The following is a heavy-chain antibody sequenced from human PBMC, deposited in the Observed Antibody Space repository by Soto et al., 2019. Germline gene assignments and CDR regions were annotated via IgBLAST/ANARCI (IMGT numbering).Heavy chain of an antibody. CDR3: ARGRYFDWLSSPDAFDI. Sequence: NPSETLSLTCTVSGGSISSGDYYWSWIRQPPGKGLEWIGYIYYSGSTYYNPSLKSRVTISVDTSKNQFSLKLSSVTAADTAVYYCARGRYFDWLSSPDAFDIWGQGTMVTVS. D-gene: IGHD3-9*01. CDR2: IYYSGST. CDR1: GGSISSGDYY. V-gene: IGHV4-30-4*02. J-gene: IGHJ3*02.